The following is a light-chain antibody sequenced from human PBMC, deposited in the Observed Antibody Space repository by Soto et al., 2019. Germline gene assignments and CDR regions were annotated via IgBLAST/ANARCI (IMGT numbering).Light chain of an antibody. CDR2: AAS. CDR3: QQANSFPPT. Sequence: DIQMTQSPSSVSASVGDRVTITCRASPGISSWLAWYQQKPGKAPKLLIYAASSLQSGFPSRFSGSGSGTDFTLTISSLQPEDCATYYCQQANSFPPTFGHGTRLEIK. J-gene: IGKJ5*01. V-gene: IGKV1-12*01. CDR1: PGISSW.